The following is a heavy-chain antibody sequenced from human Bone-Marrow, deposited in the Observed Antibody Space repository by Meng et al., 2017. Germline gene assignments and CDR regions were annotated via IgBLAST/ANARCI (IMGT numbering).Heavy chain of an antibody. CDR3: ARTRYYYGSGRFDY. Sequence: ASVKVSCKASGYTFTSYGISWVRQAPGQGLEWMGWISAYNGNTNYAQKLQGRVTMTTDTSTSTAYMELRSTGSDDTAVYYCARTRYYYGSGRFDYWGQGTLVTVSS. CDR1: GYTFTSYG. J-gene: IGHJ4*02. V-gene: IGHV1-18*01. D-gene: IGHD3-10*01. CDR2: ISAYNGNT.